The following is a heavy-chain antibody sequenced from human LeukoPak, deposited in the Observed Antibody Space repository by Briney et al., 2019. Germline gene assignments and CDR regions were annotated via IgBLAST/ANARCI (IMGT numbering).Heavy chain of an antibody. CDR1: GFTFSSYG. V-gene: IGHV3-30*03. CDR2: ISYDGSNK. D-gene: IGHD3-10*01. J-gene: IGHJ3*02. CDR3: ARETWSRGGDAFDI. Sequence: GRSLRLSCAAAGFTFSSYGMHWVRQAPGKGLEWVAVISYDGSNKYHADSVKGRFTISRDNSKNTLYLQMNSLRAEDTAVYYCARETWSRGGDAFDIWGRGTMVTVSS.